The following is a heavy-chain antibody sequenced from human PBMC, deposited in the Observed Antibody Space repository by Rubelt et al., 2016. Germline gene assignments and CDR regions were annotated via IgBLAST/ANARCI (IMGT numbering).Heavy chain of an antibody. J-gene: IGHJ4*02. CDR1: GYTFTSYA. Sequence: QVQLVQSGAEVKKPGASVKVSCKASGYTFTSYAMHWVRQAPGQRLEWMGWINAGNGNTKYSQKFPGEVTITRETSASTAYMGLSSLRSEDTAVDYCARAQRIRLLMVYAPTFDYWGQGTLVTVSS. CDR3: ARAQRIRLLMVYAPTFDY. V-gene: IGHV1-3*01. CDR2: INAGNGNT. D-gene: IGHD2-8*01.